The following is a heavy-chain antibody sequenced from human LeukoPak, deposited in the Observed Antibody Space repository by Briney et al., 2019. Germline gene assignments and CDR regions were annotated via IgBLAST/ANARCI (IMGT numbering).Heavy chain of an antibody. CDR3: ARDVVAAAGSFDY. V-gene: IGHV4-39*07. CDR1: GGSISSRPYY. Sequence: SETLSLTCTVSGGSISSRPYYWGWVRQPPGKGLEWIGTISYSGTTYYSPSLKSRVTISLDTSKNQFSLKLSSVTAADTAVYYCARDVVAAAGSFDYWGQGTQVTVSS. J-gene: IGHJ4*02. CDR2: ISYSGTT. D-gene: IGHD6-13*01.